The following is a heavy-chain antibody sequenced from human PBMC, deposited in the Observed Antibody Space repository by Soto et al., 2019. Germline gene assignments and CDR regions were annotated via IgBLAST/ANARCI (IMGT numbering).Heavy chain of an antibody. J-gene: IGHJ4*02. CDR2: LHHSGDT. V-gene: IGHV4-30-2*01. CDR3: ARFPLWFGELDY. D-gene: IGHD3-10*01. CDR1: GASIGSGSYS. Sequence: QLQLQESGSGLVRPSQTLSLTCTVSGASIGSGSYSWNWIRPPPGKGLEWIGYLHHSGDTYFTPSLRRRVSISVDRSNNQFSLKLISVTAADTAGYYCARFPLWFGELDYWGQGALVNVS.